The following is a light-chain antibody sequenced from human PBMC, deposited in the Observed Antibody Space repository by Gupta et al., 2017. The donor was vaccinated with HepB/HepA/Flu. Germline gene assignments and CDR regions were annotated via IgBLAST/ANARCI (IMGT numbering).Light chain of an antibody. CDR2: SAS. Sequence: DIQLTPSPSFLSASVGDRVTITCRASQDINSYLIWYQQKPGKAPTLLIYSASTLQGGVPSRFSGRGSGTEFTLTISSLQPEDFATYYCQQFNSYPITFGQGTRLDIK. J-gene: IGKJ5*01. CDR3: QQFNSYPIT. CDR1: QDINSY. V-gene: IGKV1-9*01.